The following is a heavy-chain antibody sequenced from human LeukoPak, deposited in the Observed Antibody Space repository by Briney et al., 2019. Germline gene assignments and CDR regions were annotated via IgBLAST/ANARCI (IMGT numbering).Heavy chain of an antibody. Sequence: SETLSLTCTVSGVSISSYYWSWIRQPPGKGLEWIGYIYYSGSTNYNPSLKSRVTISVDTSKNQFSLRLSSVTAADTAVYYCARQEWEPETGNAFDIWGQGTMVTVSS. CDR3: ARQEWEPETGNAFDI. J-gene: IGHJ3*02. CDR2: IYYSGST. D-gene: IGHD1-26*01. CDR1: GVSISSYY. V-gene: IGHV4-59*08.